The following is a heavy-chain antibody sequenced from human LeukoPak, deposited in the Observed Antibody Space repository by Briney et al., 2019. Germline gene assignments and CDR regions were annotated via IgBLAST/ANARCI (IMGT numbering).Heavy chain of an antibody. CDR2: ISSSSSNI. CDR3: ARGPPMGSSSAYFDY. D-gene: IGHD6-6*01. V-gene: IGHV3-21*01. J-gene: IGHJ4*02. Sequence: GGSLRLSCAASGFTFSSYSMNWVRQAPGKGLEWVSSISSSSSNIYYADSVKGRFTISRDNAKNSLYLQMNSLRAEDTAVYYCARGPPMGSSSAYFDYWGQGTLVTVSS. CDR1: GFTFSSYS.